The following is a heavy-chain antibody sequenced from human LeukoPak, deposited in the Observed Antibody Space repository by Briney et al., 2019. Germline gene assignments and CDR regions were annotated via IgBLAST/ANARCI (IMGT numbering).Heavy chain of an antibody. CDR3: ARSSSSGTRHDY. V-gene: IGHV1-18*01. Sequence: GASVKVSCKASGYTFSSYDITWVRQAPGQGLEWMGWISAYNGNTNYAQKFQGRVTMTTDTSTSTAYMELRSLRSDDTAVYYCARSSSSGTRHDYWGQGTLVTVSS. CDR1: GYTFSSYD. D-gene: IGHD3-22*01. J-gene: IGHJ4*02. CDR2: ISAYNGNT.